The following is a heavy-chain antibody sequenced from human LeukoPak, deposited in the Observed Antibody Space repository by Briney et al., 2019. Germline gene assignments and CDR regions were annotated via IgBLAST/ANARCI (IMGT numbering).Heavy chain of an antibody. D-gene: IGHD3-22*01. CDR3: AREWGLEGSGYYYAY. V-gene: IGHV1-69*13. J-gene: IGHJ4*02. CDR2: ITPIFGTA. Sequence: SVKVSCKASGGTFSRFTISWVRQAPGQGFEWMGGITPIFGTANFAQKFQGRVSITADGSTSTAFMELSSLRSEDTAVYYCAREWGLEGSGYYYAYWGQGTLVTVSS. CDR1: GGTFSRFT.